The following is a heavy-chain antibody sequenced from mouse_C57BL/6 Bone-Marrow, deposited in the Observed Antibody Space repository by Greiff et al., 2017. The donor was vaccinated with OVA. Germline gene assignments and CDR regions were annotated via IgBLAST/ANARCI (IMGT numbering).Heavy chain of an antibody. CDR1: GYSITSGYY. CDR2: ISYDGSH. J-gene: IGHJ3*01. CDR3: AREGLRRFAY. D-gene: IGHD3-2*02. V-gene: IGHV3-6*01. Sequence: DVQLQESGPGLVKPSQSLSLTCSVPGYSITSGYYCNWFRQFPGNKLAWMGYISYDGSHNYNPSLKNRISITRDTSKNQFFLKLNSVTTEDTATDYYAREGLRRFAYWGQGTLVTDSA.